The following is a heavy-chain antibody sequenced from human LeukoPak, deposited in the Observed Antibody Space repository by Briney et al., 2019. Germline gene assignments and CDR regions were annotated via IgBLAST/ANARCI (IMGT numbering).Heavy chain of an antibody. J-gene: IGHJ4*02. V-gene: IGHV3-7*03. Sequence: GGSLRLSWVAFGFSFGKNWMGWVGQPQGRGLEWVANIKLDGSEKNYVDSVKGRFTISRDNTKNSLYLQMNSLRAEDTAVFYCARDQYDTWSRRGNFDSWGQGTLVIVSS. CDR2: IKLDGSEK. CDR3: ARDQYDTWSRRGNFDS. D-gene: IGHD3/OR15-3a*01. CDR1: GFSFGKNW.